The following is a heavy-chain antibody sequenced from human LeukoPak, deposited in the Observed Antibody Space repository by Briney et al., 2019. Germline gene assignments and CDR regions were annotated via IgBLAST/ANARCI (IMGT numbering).Heavy chain of an antibody. CDR3: ARGFLKTSFDY. CDR1: GDSVSSTSGA. J-gene: IGHJ4*02. Sequence: SQTLSLTCAISGDSVSSTSGAWNWIRQSPSGGLEWLGRIYYWSKWSYDYAVSLKSRITINPDTSKNQFSLQLNSVTPEDTAVYYCARGFLKTSFDYWGQGTLVTVSS. D-gene: IGHD2-2*01. CDR2: IYYWSKWSY. V-gene: IGHV6-1*01.